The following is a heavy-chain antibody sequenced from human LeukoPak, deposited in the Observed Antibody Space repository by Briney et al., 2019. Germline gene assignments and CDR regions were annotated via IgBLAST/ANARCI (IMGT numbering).Heavy chain of an antibody. CDR2: ISHSGSI. D-gene: IGHD4-17*01. Sequence: SETLSLTCAVYGGSFSGYYWSWIRQPPGKGLEWIGYISHSGSINNNPSLKSRVTISVDTSKNQFSLKLTSVTAADTAVYYCARAPQPTSYGDYGKRYFDLWGRGTLVTVSS. V-gene: IGHV4-34*11. J-gene: IGHJ2*01. CDR1: GGSFSGYY. CDR3: ARAPQPTSYGDYGKRYFDL.